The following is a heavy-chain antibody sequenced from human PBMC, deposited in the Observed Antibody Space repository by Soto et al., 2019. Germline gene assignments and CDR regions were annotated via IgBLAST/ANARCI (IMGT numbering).Heavy chain of an antibody. V-gene: IGHV4-39*01. D-gene: IGHD3-10*01. CDR1: GGSISSSSYY. CDR3: ARGDNAEGYYYYYGMDV. CDR2: IYYSGST. J-gene: IGHJ6*02. Sequence: SETLSLTCTVSGGSISSSSYYWGWIRQPPGKGLEWIGSIYYSGSTYYNPSLKSRVTISVDTSKNQFSLKLSSVTAADTAVYYCARGDNAEGYYYYYGMDVWGQGTTVTVS.